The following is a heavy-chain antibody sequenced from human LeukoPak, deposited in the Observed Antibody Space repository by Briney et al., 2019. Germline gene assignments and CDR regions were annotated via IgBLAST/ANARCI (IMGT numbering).Heavy chain of an antibody. CDR2: ISSSSSYI. CDR1: GFTFSSYS. D-gene: IGHD2-15*01. J-gene: IGHJ5*02. CDR3: ARVGLIQGYCSGGSCYRNYNWFDP. V-gene: IGHV3-21*04. Sequence: PGGSLRLSCAASGFTFSSYSMNWVRQAPGKGLEWVSSISSSSSYIYYANTLKGRFPISRDNAKNSLYLQMNSLRAEDTAVYYCARVGLIQGYCSGGSCYRNYNWFDPWGQGTLVSVSS.